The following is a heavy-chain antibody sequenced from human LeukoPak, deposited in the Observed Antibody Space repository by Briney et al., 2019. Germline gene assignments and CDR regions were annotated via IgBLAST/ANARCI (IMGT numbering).Heavy chain of an antibody. Sequence: GESLKISCKGSGYSFTSYWIGWVRQMPGKGLEWMGIIYPGDSDTRYSPSFQGQVTISADKSISTAYLQWSSLKASDTAMDYCARHGGSGWSRGYFDYWGQGTLVTVSS. CDR1: GYSFTSYW. J-gene: IGHJ4*02. D-gene: IGHD6-19*01. CDR3: ARHGGSGWSRGYFDY. CDR2: IYPGDSDT. V-gene: IGHV5-51*01.